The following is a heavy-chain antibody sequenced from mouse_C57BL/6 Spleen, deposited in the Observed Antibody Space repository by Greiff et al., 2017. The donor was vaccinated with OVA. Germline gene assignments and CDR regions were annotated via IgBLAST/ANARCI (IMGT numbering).Heavy chain of an antibody. J-gene: IGHJ4*01. D-gene: IGHD2-10*01. CDR2: IRNKANGYTT. CDR3: ARCRLPLYAMDY. V-gene: IGHV7-3*01. CDR1: GFTFTDYY. Sequence: EVKLVESGGGLVQPGGSLSLSCAASGFTFTDYYMSWVRQPPGKALEWLGFIRNKANGYTTEYSASVKGRFTISRDNSQSILYLQMNALRAEDSATYYCARCRLPLYAMDYWGQGTSVTVSS.